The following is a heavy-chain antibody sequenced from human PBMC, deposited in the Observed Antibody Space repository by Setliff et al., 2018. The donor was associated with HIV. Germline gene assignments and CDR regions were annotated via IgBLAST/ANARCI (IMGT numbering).Heavy chain of an antibody. CDR3: AISIVGVTSEMY. D-gene: IGHD2-21*02. CDR1: GVPLSDYY. CDR2: VNHNGNI. Sequence: PSETLSLTCTLNGVPLSDYYWNWIRQSPGKGLEWILEVNHNGNINYNPSLKSRVTVSVDTSKTKYSLKMISVTAAGTAMYYCAISIVGVTSEMYWAQGTLVTVSS. V-gene: IGHV4-34*01. J-gene: IGHJ4*02.